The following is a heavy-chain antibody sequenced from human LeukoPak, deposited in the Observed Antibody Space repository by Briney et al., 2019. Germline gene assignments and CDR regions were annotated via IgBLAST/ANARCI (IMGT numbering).Heavy chain of an antibody. J-gene: IGHJ6*03. CDR1: GLTFDDYA. D-gene: IGHD1-26*01. Sequence: TGGSLRLSCAASGLTFDDYAMHWVRQAPGKGLEWVSLISWDGGSTYYADSVKGRFTISRDNSKNSLYLQMNSLRAEDTALYYCAKDIASGSYYYYYMDVWGKGTTVTVSS. CDR3: AKDIASGSYYYYYMDV. V-gene: IGHV3-43D*03. CDR2: ISWDGGST.